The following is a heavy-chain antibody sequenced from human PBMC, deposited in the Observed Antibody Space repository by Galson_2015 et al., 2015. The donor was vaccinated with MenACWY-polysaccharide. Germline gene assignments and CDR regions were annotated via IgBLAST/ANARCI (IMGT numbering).Heavy chain of an antibody. CDR1: GFNFSDYT. Sequence: SLRLSCAASGFNFSDYTLHWLRQAPGKGLEWVAVISYLGNNEYYANSVKGRFTISRDNSNNTLYLQMNSLKTADTAIYYCARDRGRWEPRSNYFDPWGQGTLVTVSS. CDR2: ISYLGNNE. CDR3: ARDRGRWEPRSNYFDP. V-gene: IGHV3-30-3*01. D-gene: IGHD4-11*01. J-gene: IGHJ5*02.